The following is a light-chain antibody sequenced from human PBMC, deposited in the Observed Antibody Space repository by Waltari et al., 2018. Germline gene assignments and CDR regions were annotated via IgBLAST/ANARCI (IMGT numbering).Light chain of an antibody. CDR2: EVR. CDR3: CSYAGSSTLI. Sequence: QSALTQPASVSGSPGQSITLSCTGTSSDVGSFTLVSWYQQHPVKAPKLIINEVRKRPSGVSNRFSGSKSGNTASLTISGLQAEDEADYYCCSYAGSSTLIFGGGTKLTVL. V-gene: IGLV2-23*02. CDR1: SSDVGSFTL. J-gene: IGLJ2*01.